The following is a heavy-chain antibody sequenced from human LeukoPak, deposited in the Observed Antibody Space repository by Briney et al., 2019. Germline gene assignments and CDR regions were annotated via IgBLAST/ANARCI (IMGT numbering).Heavy chain of an antibody. CDR2: IRRKAFGGTT. D-gene: IGHD5-12*01. CDR1: GFTFGDYA. J-gene: IGHJ4*02. Sequence: PGGSLRLSCTASGFTFGDYAMSWVRQAPGKGLEWVGLIRRKAFGGTTEYAASVKGRFTISRDESKSIAYLQMNSLKTEDTAVYYCTRDTGPYDGKHFDYWGQGTLVTVSS. CDR3: TRDTGPYDGKHFDY. V-gene: IGHV3-49*04.